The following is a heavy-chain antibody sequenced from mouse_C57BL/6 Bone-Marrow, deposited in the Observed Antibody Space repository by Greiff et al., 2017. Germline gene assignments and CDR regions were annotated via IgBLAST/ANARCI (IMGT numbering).Heavy chain of an antibody. Sequence: QVQLQQPGAELVKPGASVKMSCKASGYTFTSYWITWVKQRPGQGLEWIGDIYPGSGSTNYNEKFKSKATLTVDTSSSTAYMQLSSLTSEDSAVCYCARWGNCFAWFAYWGQGTLVTVSA. CDR3: ARWGNCFAWFAY. CDR1: GYTFTSYW. J-gene: IGHJ3*01. CDR2: IYPGSGST. V-gene: IGHV1-55*01. D-gene: IGHD2-1*01.